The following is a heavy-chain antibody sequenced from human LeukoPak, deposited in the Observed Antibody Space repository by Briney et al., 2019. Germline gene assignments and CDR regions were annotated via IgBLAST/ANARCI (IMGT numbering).Heavy chain of an antibody. Sequence: GGSLRLSCAASGFTVSSNYMSWVRQAPGKGLEWVSSISSSSSYIYYADSVKGRFTISRDNAKNSLYLQMNSLRAEDTAVYYCARSGIAAAGKLFYYWGQGTLVTVSS. CDR3: ARSGIAAAGKLFYY. J-gene: IGHJ4*02. V-gene: IGHV3-21*01. CDR2: ISSSSSYI. CDR1: GFTVSSNY. D-gene: IGHD6-13*01.